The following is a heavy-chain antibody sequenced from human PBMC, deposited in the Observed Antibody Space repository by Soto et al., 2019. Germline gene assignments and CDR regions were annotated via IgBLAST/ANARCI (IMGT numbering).Heavy chain of an antibody. V-gene: IGHV3-7*01. J-gene: IGHJ4*02. Sequence: EVQLVESGGGLVQPGGSLRLSCAASGFTFSSYWMSWVRQAPGKGLEWVANIKQDGSEKYYVDSVKGRFTISRDNAKNSLYLQMNSLRAEDTAVYYCARGRYCISTSCYSDYWGQGTLVTVSS. CDR1: GFTFSSYW. CDR2: IKQDGSEK. CDR3: ARGRYCISTSCYSDY. D-gene: IGHD2-2*02.